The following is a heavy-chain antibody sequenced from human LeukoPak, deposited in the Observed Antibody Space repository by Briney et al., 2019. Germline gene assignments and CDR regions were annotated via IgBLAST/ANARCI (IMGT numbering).Heavy chain of an antibody. CDR1: GLTVSSNS. CDR2: IYSGGST. J-gene: IGHJ4*02. CDR3: ARDLGIVYYFDY. D-gene: IGHD2-15*01. V-gene: IGHV3-53*01. Sequence: GGSLRLSCAASGLTVSSNSMSWVRQAPGKGLEWVSFIYSGGSTYYADSVKGRFTISRDNAKNSLYLQMNSLRAEDTAVYYCARDLGIVYYFDYWGQGTLVTVSS.